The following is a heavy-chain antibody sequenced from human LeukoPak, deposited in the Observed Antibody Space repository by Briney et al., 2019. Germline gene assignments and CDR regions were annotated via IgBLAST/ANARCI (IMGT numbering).Heavy chain of an antibody. CDR2: ISNSGSAI. J-gene: IGHJ6*03. CDR3: ARDLRGFPYYYYMDV. V-gene: IGHV3-48*03. CDR1: GFIFSNYA. Sequence: PGRSLRLSCAASGFIFSNYAMNWVRQAPGKGLEWVSYISNSGSAIYYADSVRGRFSISRDNAKNSLYLQMSSLRAEDTAVYYCARDLRGFPYYYYMDVWGKGTTVTVSS.